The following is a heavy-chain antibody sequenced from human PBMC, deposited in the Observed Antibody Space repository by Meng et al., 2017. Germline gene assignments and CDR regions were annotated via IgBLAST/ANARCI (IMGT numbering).Heavy chain of an antibody. CDR1: GGSISSSNW. V-gene: IGHV4-4*02. CDR3: ARLTRLIAPAAAELGGFDY. Sequence: GSLRLSCAVSGGSISSSNWWSWVRQPPGKGLEWIGEIYHSGSTNYNPSLESRVTISVDKSKNQFSLKLSSVTAADTAVYYCARLTRLIAPAAAELGGFDYWGQGTLVTVSS. D-gene: IGHD6-13*01. CDR2: IYHSGST. J-gene: IGHJ4*02.